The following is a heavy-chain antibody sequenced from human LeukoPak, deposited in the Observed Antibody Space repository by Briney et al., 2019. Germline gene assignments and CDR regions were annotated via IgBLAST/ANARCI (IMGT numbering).Heavy chain of an antibody. D-gene: IGHD2-2*01. CDR3: ARGDAGGDIVVVPAAMDWFDP. J-gene: IGHJ5*02. CDR1: GGSISSSSYY. CDR2: IYYSGST. V-gene: IGHV4-39*07. Sequence: PSETLSLTCTVSGGSISSSSYYWGWIRQPPGTGLEWIVSIYYSGSTYYNPSLKSRVTISVDTSKNQFSLKLSSVTAADTAVYYCARGDAGGDIVVVPAAMDWFDPWGQGTLVTVSS.